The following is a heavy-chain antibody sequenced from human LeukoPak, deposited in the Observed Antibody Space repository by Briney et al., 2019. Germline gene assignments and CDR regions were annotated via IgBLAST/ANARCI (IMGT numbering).Heavy chain of an antibody. D-gene: IGHD2-21*01. Sequence: GGSLRLSCAASGFTFTIHAVHWVRQAPGKGLEWVAVTDGTNKFYSDSVRGRFTTSGDTSKNTIYLQMNSLRPEDTAMYYCAKDLIAGPPDYFDYWGQGTLVSVSS. CDR1: GFTFTIHA. CDR2: TDGTNK. V-gene: IGHV3-30-3*02. CDR3: AKDLIAGPPDYFDY. J-gene: IGHJ4*02.